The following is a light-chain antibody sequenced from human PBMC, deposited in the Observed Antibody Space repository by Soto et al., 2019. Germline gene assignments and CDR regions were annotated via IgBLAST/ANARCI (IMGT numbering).Light chain of an antibody. Sequence: QPVLTQSPSASASLGASVKLTCTLSSGHSSYAIAWHQEQPEKGPRYLMKLNSDGSHSKGDGIPDPFSGSSSGAERYLTISSLQSEDEADYYCQTWVTGIVVFGGGTKLTVL. CDR1: SGHSSYA. CDR2: LNSDGSH. J-gene: IGLJ2*01. CDR3: QTWVTGIVV. V-gene: IGLV4-69*01.